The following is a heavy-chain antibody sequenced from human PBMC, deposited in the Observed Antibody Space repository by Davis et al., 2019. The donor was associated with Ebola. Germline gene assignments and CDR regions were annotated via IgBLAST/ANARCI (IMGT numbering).Heavy chain of an antibody. CDR1: GFSFSSFA. V-gene: IGHV3-23*05. CDR2: ITSSGSKT. D-gene: IGHD3-22*01. CDR3: ASAYYYDSSGYLLGG. J-gene: IGHJ4*02. Sequence: GGSLRLSCAASGFSFSSFAMSWVRQTPGKGLEWVSTITSSGSKTYHADSVKGRFTVSRDNSKNTLYLQMNSLRAEDTAVYYCASAYYYDSSGYLLGGWGQGTLVTVSS.